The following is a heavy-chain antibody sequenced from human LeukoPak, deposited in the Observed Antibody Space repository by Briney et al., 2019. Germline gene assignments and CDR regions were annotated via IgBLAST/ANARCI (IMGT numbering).Heavy chain of an antibody. J-gene: IGHJ6*02. V-gene: IGHV3-7*01. Sequence: GGSLRLSCAASGFTFSSYWMSWVRQAPGKGLEWVANIKQDGSEKYYVDSVKGRFTISRDNAKDSLYLQMNSLRAEDTAVYYCAREYCSGGSCYFSMDVWGLGTTVTVSS. CDR1: GFTFSSYW. CDR3: AREYCSGGSCYFSMDV. CDR2: IKQDGSEK. D-gene: IGHD2-15*01.